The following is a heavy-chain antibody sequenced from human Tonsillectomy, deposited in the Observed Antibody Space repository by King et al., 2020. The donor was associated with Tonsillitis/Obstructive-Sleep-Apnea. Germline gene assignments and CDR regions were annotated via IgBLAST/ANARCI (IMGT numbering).Heavy chain of an antibody. D-gene: IGHD3-3*01. CDR3: ARVNDFWSGYYLRWFDP. J-gene: IGHJ5*02. CDR2: INHSGST. Sequence: VQLQQWGAGLLKPSETLSLTCAVYGGSFSGYYWSWIRQPPGKGLEWIGEINHSGSTNYNPSLKSRVTISVDTSKNQFSLKLSPVTAADTAVYYCARVNDFWSGYYLRWFDPWGQGTLVTVSS. V-gene: IGHV4-34*01. CDR1: GGSFSGYY.